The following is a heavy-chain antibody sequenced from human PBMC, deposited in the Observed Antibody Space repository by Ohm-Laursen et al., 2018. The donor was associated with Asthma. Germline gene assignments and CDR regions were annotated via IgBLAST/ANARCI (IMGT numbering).Heavy chain of an antibody. J-gene: IGHJ5*02. V-gene: IGHV1-69*01. Sequence: SVKVSCKASGGTFSRFAISWVRQAPGQGLEWMGGIIPIFGTANYVQKFQGRVTITADESSRTAYMELSSLRSEDTAVYYCARDFWSGYYLGWFDPWGQGTLVTVSS. D-gene: IGHD3-3*01. CDR2: IIPIFGTA. CDR3: ARDFWSGYYLGWFDP. CDR1: GGTFSRFA.